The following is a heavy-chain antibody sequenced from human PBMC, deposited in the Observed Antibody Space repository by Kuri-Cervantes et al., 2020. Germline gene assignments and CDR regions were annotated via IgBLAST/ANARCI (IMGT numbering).Heavy chain of an antibody. CDR1: GFTFSSYG. Sequence: GESLKISCAASGFTFSSYGMHWVRQAPGKGLEWVGRIKSNPDGGTTDYVVPVKGRFTNSRDDSKNTLYLQMNSLKTEDTGVYYCTTGSPSTVPGTPFDIWGQGTMVTVSS. CDR3: TTGSPSTVPGTPFDI. D-gene: IGHD6-13*01. V-gene: IGHV3-15*01. J-gene: IGHJ3*02. CDR2: IKSNPDGGTT.